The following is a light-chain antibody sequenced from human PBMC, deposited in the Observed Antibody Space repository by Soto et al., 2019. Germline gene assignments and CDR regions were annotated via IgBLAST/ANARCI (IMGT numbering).Light chain of an antibody. CDR2: DAS. Sequence: EIVMTQSPATLSLSPGERATLSCRASQSVGKYLVWYQQKPGQAPRLLIYDASNRATGIPARFSGSGSGTDFTLTISSLEPEDLAVYYCQQRGNRPPWTFGQGTNVEIK. CDR3: QQRGNRPPWT. V-gene: IGKV3-11*01. CDR1: QSVGKY. J-gene: IGKJ1*01.